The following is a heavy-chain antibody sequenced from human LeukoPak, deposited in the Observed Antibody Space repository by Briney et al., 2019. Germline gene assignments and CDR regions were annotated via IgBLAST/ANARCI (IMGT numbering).Heavy chain of an antibody. J-gene: IGHJ4*02. CDR3: ARDGGYSYGYDFDY. CDR2: ISYDGSNK. V-gene: IGHV3-30-3*01. Sequence: GRSLRLSCAASGFTFSSYAMHWVRQAPGKGLEWVAVISYDGSNKYYADSVKGRFTISRDNSKNTLYLQMNSLRAEDTAVYYCARDGGYSYGYDFDYWGQGTLVTVSS. D-gene: IGHD5-18*01. CDR1: GFTFSSYA.